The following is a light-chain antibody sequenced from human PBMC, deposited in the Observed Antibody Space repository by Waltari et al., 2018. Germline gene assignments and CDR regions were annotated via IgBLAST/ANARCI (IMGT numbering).Light chain of an antibody. CDR3: SSYTSSTWV. CDR1: SSDVGGSNY. J-gene: IGLJ3*02. Sequence: QSALTQPASVSGSPGQSITISCTGTSSDVGGSNYVSWYQQHPGKAPNLMISDVTKRPAGVSHRFAGSKSANTASRTISGLQAEDEADYYCSSYTSSTWVFGGGTKLTVL. V-gene: IGLV2-14*01. CDR2: DVT.